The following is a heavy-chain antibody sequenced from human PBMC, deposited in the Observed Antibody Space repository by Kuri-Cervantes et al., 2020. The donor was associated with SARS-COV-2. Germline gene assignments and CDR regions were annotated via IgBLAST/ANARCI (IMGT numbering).Heavy chain of an antibody. V-gene: IGHV3-11*04. J-gene: IGHJ4*02. Sequence: GGSLRLSCAASGFTFSDYYMSWIRQAPGKGLEWASYISSSGSTIYYADSVKGRFTISRDNAKNSLYLQMNSLRAEDTAVYYCARMGWYYYDSSGHFDYWGQGTLGTVSS. CDR2: ISSSGSTI. CDR3: ARMGWYYYDSSGHFDY. D-gene: IGHD3-22*01. CDR1: GFTFSDYY.